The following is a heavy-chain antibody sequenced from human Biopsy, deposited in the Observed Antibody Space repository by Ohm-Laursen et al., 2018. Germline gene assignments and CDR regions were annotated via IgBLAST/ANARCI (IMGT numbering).Heavy chain of an antibody. Sequence: GASVKVSCNASGGAFTNYAINWVRQALGHGLEWMGGIITVSETAGYAERFQGRVTITADVTTTTAYMDLSGLRSEDTAVYYCVAYPSSGFFENNDDFAMDVWGQGTTVIVSS. J-gene: IGHJ6*02. CDR3: VAYPSSGFFENNDDFAMDV. V-gene: IGHV1-69*13. CDR1: GGAFTNYA. CDR2: IITVSETA. D-gene: IGHD6-19*01.